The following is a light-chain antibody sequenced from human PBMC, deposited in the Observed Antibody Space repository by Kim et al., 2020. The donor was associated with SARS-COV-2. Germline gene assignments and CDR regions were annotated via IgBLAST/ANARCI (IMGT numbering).Light chain of an antibody. CDR1: QSVSSNY. V-gene: IGKV3-20*01. J-gene: IGKJ1*01. CDR3: QQYGSSPTT. Sequence: SPGERATPSCRARQSVSSNYLAWYQQKPGQAPKLLIYGASTRATGIPDRFSGSGSGTDFTLTISRLEPEDFAVYYCQQYGSSPTTFGQGTKVEIK. CDR2: GAS.